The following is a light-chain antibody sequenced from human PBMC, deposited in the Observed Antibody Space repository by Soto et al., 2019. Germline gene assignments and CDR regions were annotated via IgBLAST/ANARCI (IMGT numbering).Light chain of an antibody. V-gene: IGKV4-1*01. CDR1: QSVLYSSNNKNY. Sequence: DIVMTQSPDSLAVSLGERATINCKSSQSVLYSSNNKNYLAWYQQKPGQPPKLLIYWASTRESGVPDRFSGSGSGTDLPLTISSLQAEDVAVYYCQQYYSPRALTFGGGTKVEIK. J-gene: IGKJ4*01. CDR3: QQYYSPRALT. CDR2: WAS.